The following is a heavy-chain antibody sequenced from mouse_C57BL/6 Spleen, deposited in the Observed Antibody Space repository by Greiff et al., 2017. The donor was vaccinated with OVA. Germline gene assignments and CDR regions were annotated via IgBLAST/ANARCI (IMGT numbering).Heavy chain of an antibody. Sequence: VKLMESGGGLVQPGGSMKLSCVASGFTFSNYWMNWVRQSPEKGLEWVAQIRLKSDNYATHYAESVKGRFTISRDDSKSSVYLQMNNLRAEDTGIYYCPNSYYFDYWGQGTTLTVSS. CDR2: IRLKSDNYAT. V-gene: IGHV6-3*01. CDR3: PNSYYFDY. J-gene: IGHJ2*01. CDR1: GFTFSNYW. D-gene: IGHD4-1*01.